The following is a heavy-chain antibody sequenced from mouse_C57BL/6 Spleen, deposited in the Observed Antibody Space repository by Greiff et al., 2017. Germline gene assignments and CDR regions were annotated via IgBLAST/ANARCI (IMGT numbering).Heavy chain of an antibody. CDR2: FYPGSGST. CDR3: ARHQEWYSNYFYYAMDY. CDR1: GYTFTEYT. D-gene: IGHD2-5*01. V-gene: IGHV1-62-2*01. J-gene: IGHJ4*01. Sequence: QVQLQQSGAELVKPGASVKLSCKASGYTFTEYTIHWVKQRSGQGLEWIGWFYPGSGSTKYNEKFKDKATLTADKSSSTVYMELSRLTSEDSAVYFCARHQEWYSNYFYYAMDYWGQGTSVTVSS.